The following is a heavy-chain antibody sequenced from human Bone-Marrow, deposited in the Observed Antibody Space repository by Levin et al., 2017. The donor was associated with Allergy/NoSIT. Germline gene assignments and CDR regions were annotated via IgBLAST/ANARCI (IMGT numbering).Heavy chain of an antibody. V-gene: IGHV5-51*01. Sequence: GESLKISCKGSGYSFTSYWIGWVRQMPGKGLEWMGIIYPGDSDTRYSPSFQGQVTISADKSISTAYLQWSSLKASDTAMYYCARGYCSSTSCYKWVFGHWFDPWGQGTLVTVSS. CDR1: GYSFTSYW. D-gene: IGHD2-2*02. CDR2: IYPGDSDT. CDR3: ARGYCSSTSCYKWVFGHWFDP. J-gene: IGHJ5*02.